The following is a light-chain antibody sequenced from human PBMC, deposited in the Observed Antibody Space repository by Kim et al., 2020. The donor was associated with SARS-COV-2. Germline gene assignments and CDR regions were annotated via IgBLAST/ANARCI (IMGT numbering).Light chain of an antibody. J-gene: IGKJ1*01. CDR1: HDISNY. Sequence: ASVGDRLPITCRCSHDISNYLALFQQTPGNVPKRLIYAASTLQSGVPSMFSGTGSGTEFTHIVNSLQPEDFSIYYCLQHYTYPWTFGQGTKVDSK. CDR2: AAS. V-gene: IGKV1-17*03. CDR3: LQHYTYPWT.